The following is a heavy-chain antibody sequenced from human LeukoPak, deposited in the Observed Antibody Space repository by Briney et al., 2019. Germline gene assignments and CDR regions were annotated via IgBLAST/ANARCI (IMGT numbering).Heavy chain of an antibody. V-gene: IGHV4-39*07. CDR2: IYYRGGT. Sequence: PSETLSLTCSVSGGDISSSSYFWGWIRQPPGKGLERIGSIYYRGGTYYNPSLKSRVTISVDTSKNQFSLKLSSVTAADTAVYYCARGQRHRNYYGSGSYYLGYWGQGTLVTVSS. D-gene: IGHD3-10*01. CDR3: ARGQRHRNYYGSGSYYLGY. CDR1: GGDISSSSYF. J-gene: IGHJ4*02.